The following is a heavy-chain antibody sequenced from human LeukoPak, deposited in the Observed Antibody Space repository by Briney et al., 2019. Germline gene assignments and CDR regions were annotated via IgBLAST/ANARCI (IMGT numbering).Heavy chain of an antibody. V-gene: IGHV1-69*13. J-gene: IGHJ6*03. CDR3: ARDYGGNSGYYYYMGV. CDR2: IIPIFGTA. CDR1: GYTFTSYY. Sequence: SVKVSCKASGYTFTSYYMHWVRQAPGQGLEWMGGIIPIFGTANYAQKFQGRVTITADESTSTAYMELSSLRSEDTAVYYCARDYGGNSGYYYYMGVWGKGTTVTVSS. D-gene: IGHD4-23*01.